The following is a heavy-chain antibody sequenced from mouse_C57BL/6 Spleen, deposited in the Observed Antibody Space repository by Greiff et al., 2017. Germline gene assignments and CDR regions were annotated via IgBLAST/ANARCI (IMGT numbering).Heavy chain of an antibody. D-gene: IGHD2-2*01. CDR1: GYAFSSSW. Sequence: VKLMESGPELVKPGASVKISCKASGYAFSSSWMNWVKQRPGKGLEWIGRIYPGDGDTNYNGKFKGKATLTADTSSSTAYMQLSSLTSEDSAVYFCARGSYGYDGFAYWGQGTLVTVSA. CDR2: IYPGDGDT. CDR3: ARGSYGYDGFAY. V-gene: IGHV1-82*01. J-gene: IGHJ3*01.